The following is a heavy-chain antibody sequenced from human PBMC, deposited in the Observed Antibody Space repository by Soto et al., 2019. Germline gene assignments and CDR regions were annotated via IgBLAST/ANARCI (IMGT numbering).Heavy chain of an antibody. J-gene: IGHJ4*02. Sequence: PSETLSLTCAVYGGSFSGYYWTWIRQPPGTGLEWIGEINHSGSTNYNPSLKSRVTISVDTSKNQFSLKLTSVTAADTAVYSCARTPCDGYTGYYFDYWGQGTLVIFSS. CDR2: INHSGST. CDR3: ARTPCDGYTGYYFDY. CDR1: GGSFSGYY. D-gene: IGHD5-18*01. V-gene: IGHV4-34*01.